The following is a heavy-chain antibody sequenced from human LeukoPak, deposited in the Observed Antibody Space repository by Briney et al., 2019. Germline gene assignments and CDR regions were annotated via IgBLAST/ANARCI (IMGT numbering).Heavy chain of an antibody. D-gene: IGHD3-22*01. Sequence: PGGSLRLSCAASGFTFSSYEMNWVRQAPGKGLEWVSYISSSGSTIYYADSVKGRFTISRDNSKNTLYLQMNSLRAEDTAVYYCAKDGDYYDSSGYYSFDYWGQGTLVTVSS. V-gene: IGHV3-48*03. CDR3: AKDGDYYDSSGYYSFDY. CDR2: ISSSGSTI. CDR1: GFTFSSYE. J-gene: IGHJ4*02.